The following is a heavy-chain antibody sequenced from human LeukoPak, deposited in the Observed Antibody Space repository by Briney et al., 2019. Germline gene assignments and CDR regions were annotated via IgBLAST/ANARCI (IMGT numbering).Heavy chain of an antibody. CDR3: AKDRTVGASYWYFDL. Sequence: GGSLRLSCAASGVTLSTYAMSWARQAPGKGLEWVSGISSSGSGDNTYYADSVKGRFTISRDSSKYTLFLHMNTLRAEDTAIYYCAKDRTVGASYWYFDLWDRGTLVTVSS. CDR1: GVTLSTYA. V-gene: IGHV3-23*01. D-gene: IGHD1-26*01. CDR2: ISSSGSGDNT. J-gene: IGHJ2*01.